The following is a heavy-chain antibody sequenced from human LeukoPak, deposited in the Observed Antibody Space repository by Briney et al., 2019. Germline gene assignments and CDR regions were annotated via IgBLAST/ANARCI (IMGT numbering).Heavy chain of an antibody. CDR3: AKALGYSYEGY. J-gene: IGHJ4*02. Sequence: GGSLRLSCAASGFTFSNDAMHWVRQAPGKGLEWVAVISYDGSRKYYSDSVKGRLTISRDNSKNTVYVQMNSLRVEDTAVYYCAKALGYSYEGYWGQGTLVTVSS. CDR2: ISYDGSRK. CDR1: GFTFSNDA. V-gene: IGHV3-30*04. D-gene: IGHD5-18*01.